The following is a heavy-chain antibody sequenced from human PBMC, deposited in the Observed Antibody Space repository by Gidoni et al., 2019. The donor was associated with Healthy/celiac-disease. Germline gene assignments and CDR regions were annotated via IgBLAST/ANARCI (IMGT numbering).Heavy chain of an antibody. D-gene: IGHD1-26*01. V-gene: IGHV3-21*01. Sequence: EVQLVESGGGLVKHGGSLRLYCAASGFTFSSYSMNWVRQAPGKGLEWVSSISSSSSYIYYADSVKGRFTIARDNAKNSLYLQMNSLRAEDTAVYYCARDRGRAWGQGTLVTVAS. CDR3: ARDRGRA. CDR2: ISSSSSYI. CDR1: GFTFSSYS. J-gene: IGHJ5*02.